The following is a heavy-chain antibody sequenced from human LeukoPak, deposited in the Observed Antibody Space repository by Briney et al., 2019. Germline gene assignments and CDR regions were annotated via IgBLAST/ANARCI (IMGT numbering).Heavy chain of an antibody. J-gene: IGHJ3*02. CDR3: TRHQYDAFEI. CDR1: GITVSSYY. CDR2: IYGGGGT. Sequence: HPGGSLRLSCAASGITVSSYYMSWVRQAPGKGLEWVSVIYGGGGTYYADSAKGRFAISRDNSKNTLYIQISSLRAEDTAIYYCTRHQYDAFEIWGQGTMVTVSS. D-gene: IGHD4-11*01. V-gene: IGHV3-53*01.